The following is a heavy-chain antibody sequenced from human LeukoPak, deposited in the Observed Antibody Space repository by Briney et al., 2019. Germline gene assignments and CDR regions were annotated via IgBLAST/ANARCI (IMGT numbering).Heavy chain of an antibody. CDR1: GFTFSSYA. J-gene: IGHJ3*02. CDR2: ISYDGSNK. D-gene: IGHD3-22*01. V-gene: IGHV3-30-3*01. Sequence: GGSLRLSCAASGFTFSSYAMHWVRQAPGKGLEWVAVISYDGSNKYYADSVKGRFTISRDNSKNTLYLQMNSLGAEDTAVYYCARGMGDYYDSSGPSFDIWGQGTMVTVSS. CDR3: ARGMGDYYDSSGPSFDI.